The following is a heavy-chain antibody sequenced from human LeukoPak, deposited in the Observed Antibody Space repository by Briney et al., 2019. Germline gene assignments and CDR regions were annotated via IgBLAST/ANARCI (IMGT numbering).Heavy chain of an antibody. V-gene: IGHV4-4*07. CDR1: GGSISSYY. CDR2: IYTSGST. CDR3: ARDRGAFDI. J-gene: IGHJ3*02. D-gene: IGHD3-10*01. Sequence: PSETPSLTSAVPGGSISSYYWSWIRPPAGKGLEWIGRIYTSGSTNYNPSLKSRVTMSLDTSKNQFSLKLTSVTAADTAVYYCARDRGAFDIWGQGTMVTVSS.